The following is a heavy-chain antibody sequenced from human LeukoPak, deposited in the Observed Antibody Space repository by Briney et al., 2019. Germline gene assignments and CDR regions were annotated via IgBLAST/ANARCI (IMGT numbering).Heavy chain of an antibody. Sequence: ASVKVSCKASGYTFTGYYMHWVRQAPGQGLEWMGWINPNSGGTNYAQKFQGRVTMTRDTSIRTAYMELSRLRSDDTAVYYCARDGFRYFGSGSYYVGSWFDPWGQGTLVTVSS. D-gene: IGHD3-10*01. CDR2: INPNSGGT. CDR3: ARDGFRYFGSGSYYVGSWFDP. CDR1: GYTFTGYY. V-gene: IGHV1-2*02. J-gene: IGHJ5*02.